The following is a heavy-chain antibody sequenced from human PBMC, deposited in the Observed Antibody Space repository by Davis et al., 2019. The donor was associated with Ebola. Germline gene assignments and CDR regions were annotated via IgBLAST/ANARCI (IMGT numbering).Heavy chain of an antibody. CDR3: ARGVPGVVVPAAHRAYYYYYYYMDV. V-gene: IGHV4-59*01. Sequence: SETLSLTCTVSGGSISSYYWSWIRQPPGKGLEWIGYIYYSGSTNYNPSLKSRVTISVDTSKNQFSLKLSSVTAADTAVYYCARGVPGVVVPAAHRAYYYYYYYMDVWGKGTTVTVSS. J-gene: IGHJ6*03. D-gene: IGHD2-2*01. CDR1: GGSISSYY. CDR2: IYYSGST.